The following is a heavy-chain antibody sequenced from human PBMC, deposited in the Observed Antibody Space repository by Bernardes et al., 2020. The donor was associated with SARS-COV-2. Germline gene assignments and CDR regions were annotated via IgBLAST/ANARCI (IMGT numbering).Heavy chain of an antibody. D-gene: IGHD2-15*01. V-gene: IGHV1-3*01. CDR1: GYTFTSYA. CDR3: ARGRAGCSGGSCYWGLADPKDPFDY. J-gene: IGHJ4*02. CDR2: INAGNGNT. Sequence: ASVKVSCKASGYTFTSYAMHWVRQAPGQRLEWMGWINAGNGNTKYSQKFQGRVTITRDTSASTAYMELSSLRSEDTAVYYCARGRAGCSGGSCYWGLADPKDPFDYWGQGTLVTVSS.